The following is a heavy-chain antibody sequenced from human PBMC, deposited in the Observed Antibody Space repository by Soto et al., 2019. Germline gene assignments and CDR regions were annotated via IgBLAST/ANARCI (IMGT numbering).Heavy chain of an antibody. Sequence: QVQLVESGGGVVQPGRSLRLFCAASGFTFSRYGMHWVRQAPGKGLEWVAGIWYDGDTKYYADSVKGRFTISRDNSKKTRYLQMNSRRAEDTAVYYCAREIDTAMGLGFGSWGQGALGTVSS. CDR3: AREIDTAMGLGFGS. J-gene: IGHJ4*02. CDR1: GFTFSRYG. V-gene: IGHV3-33*01. D-gene: IGHD5-18*01. CDR2: IWYDGDTK.